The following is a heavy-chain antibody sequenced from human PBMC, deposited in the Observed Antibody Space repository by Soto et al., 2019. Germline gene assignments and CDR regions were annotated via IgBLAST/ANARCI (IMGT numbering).Heavy chain of an antibody. Sequence: VQLEQSGSEVKQSGSSVKVSCKASGYSFSSHAITWVRQAPGQGLEWMGGIIPVFGTPSYAQKFQGRVTISADKSTNTSYLELRSLRSEDTAVYYCARGGALSTSWYWGDGLDSWGQGTQVTVSS. D-gene: IGHD6-13*01. CDR1: GYSFSSHA. J-gene: IGHJ4*02. CDR3: ARGGALSTSWYWGDGLDS. CDR2: IIPVFGTP. V-gene: IGHV1-69*06.